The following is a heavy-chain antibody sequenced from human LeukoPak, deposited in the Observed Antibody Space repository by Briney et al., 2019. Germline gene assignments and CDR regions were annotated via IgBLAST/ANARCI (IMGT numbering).Heavy chain of an antibody. J-gene: IGHJ4*02. Sequence: PGGSLRLSCAASGFTFSSYAMHWVRQAPGKGLEYVSAISSNGGSTYYANSVKGRFTISRDNSKNTLYLQMGSLRAEDMAVYYCATTSGSHFDYWGQGTLVTVSS. CDR3: ATTSGSHFDY. V-gene: IGHV3-64*01. CDR1: GFTFSSYA. D-gene: IGHD1-26*01. CDR2: ISSNGGST.